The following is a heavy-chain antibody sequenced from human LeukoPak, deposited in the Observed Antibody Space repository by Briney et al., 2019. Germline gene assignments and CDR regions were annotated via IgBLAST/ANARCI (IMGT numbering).Heavy chain of an antibody. CDR1: GYTFTGYY. CDR3: AIHLRLGELSFDY. D-gene: IGHD3-16*02. CDR2: INPNSGGT. V-gene: IGHV1-2*02. Sequence: ASVKVSCKASGYTFTGYYMHWVRQAPGQGLEWMGWINPNSGGTNYAQKFQGRFTMTRDTSISTAYMELSRLRSDDTAVYYCAIHLRLGELSFDYWGQGTLVTVSS. J-gene: IGHJ4*02.